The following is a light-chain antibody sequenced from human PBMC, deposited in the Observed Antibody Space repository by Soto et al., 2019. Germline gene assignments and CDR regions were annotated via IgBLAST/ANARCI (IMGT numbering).Light chain of an antibody. CDR3: QSYDSSLSDSKV. CDR1: SSNIGNNY. CDR2: DNN. Sequence: QSVLTQSPSVSAAPGQKVTISCSGSSSNIGNNYVSWYQQLPGTAPKLLIYDNNKRPSGIPDRFSGSKSGTSGTLDITGLQTGDEADYYCQSYDSSLSDSKVFGGGTKLTVL. J-gene: IGLJ3*02. V-gene: IGLV1-51*01.